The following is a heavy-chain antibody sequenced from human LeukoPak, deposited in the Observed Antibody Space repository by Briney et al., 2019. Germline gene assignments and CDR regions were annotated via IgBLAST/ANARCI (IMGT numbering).Heavy chain of an antibody. D-gene: IGHD1-26*01. Sequence: RQAPGQRLEWMGWISAGNGNTKYSQNFQGRVTFISNTSATTAFMELSSLRSEDAAVYYCARDSGSGNNDYWGQGTLVTVSS. J-gene: IGHJ4*02. CDR3: ARDSGSGNNDY. CDR2: ISAGNGNT. V-gene: IGHV1-3*01.